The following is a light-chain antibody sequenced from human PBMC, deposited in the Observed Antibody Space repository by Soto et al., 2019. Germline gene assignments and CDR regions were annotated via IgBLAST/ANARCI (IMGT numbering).Light chain of an antibody. Sequence: ETVMTQSPATLSASPGERVTLSCRASQSVSGKVAWYQQKPGQPPSLLIYAASTRATGIPARFSGSGSGTEFTLTITSLQSKDFAVYYCQQYANWPPVIFGGGTKVDIK. CDR2: AAS. CDR3: QQYANWPPVI. J-gene: IGKJ4*01. V-gene: IGKV3-15*01. CDR1: QSVSGK.